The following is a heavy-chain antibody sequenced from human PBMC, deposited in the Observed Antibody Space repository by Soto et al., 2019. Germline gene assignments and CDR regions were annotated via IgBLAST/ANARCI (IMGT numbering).Heavy chain of an antibody. CDR1: GGSISSYY. CDR3: ARDRGPFCGGDCYLGYFDY. CDR2: IYYSGRT. Sequence: QVQLQESGPRLVKPSETLSLTCTVPGGSISSYYWSWIGQPPGKGREWIGYIYYSGRTNYNPSLKSRVTISVDTSKNQFSLKLSSVTAADTAVYYCARDRGPFCGGDCYLGYFDYWGQGTLVTVSS. D-gene: IGHD2-21*02. J-gene: IGHJ4*02. V-gene: IGHV4-59*12.